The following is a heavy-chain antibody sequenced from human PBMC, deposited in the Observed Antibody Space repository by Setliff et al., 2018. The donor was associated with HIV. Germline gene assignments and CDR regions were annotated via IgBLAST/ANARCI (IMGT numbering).Heavy chain of an antibody. J-gene: IGHJ4*02. V-gene: IGHV1-18*01. Sequence: ASVKVSCKASGYPLTSYGICWVRQAPGHGLEWMGYISPYNGDAYYAEKFQGRVTMTTDTSTTAVSMELTNLRSDDTAVYLCARMQAYYNFWRSTYYFDYWGQGTPVTVSS. CDR2: ISPYNGDA. CDR3: ARMQAYYNFWRSTYYFDY. CDR1: GYPLTSYG. D-gene: IGHD3-3*01.